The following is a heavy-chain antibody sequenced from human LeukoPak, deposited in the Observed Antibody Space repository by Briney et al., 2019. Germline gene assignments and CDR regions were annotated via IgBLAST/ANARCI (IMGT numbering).Heavy chain of an antibody. D-gene: IGHD3-22*01. Sequence: PGGSLRLSCAASGFTFDDYAMHWVRQAPGKGLEWVSLISGDGGSTYYADSVKGRFTISRDNSKNSLYLQVNSLRTEDTALYYCAKDMQVGPYYYDSSGLASYWGQGTLVTVSS. CDR2: ISGDGGST. CDR1: GFTFDDYA. CDR3: AKDMQVGPYYYDSSGLASY. V-gene: IGHV3-43*02. J-gene: IGHJ4*02.